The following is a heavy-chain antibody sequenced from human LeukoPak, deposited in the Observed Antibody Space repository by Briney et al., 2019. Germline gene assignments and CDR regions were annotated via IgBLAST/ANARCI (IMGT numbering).Heavy chain of an antibody. V-gene: IGHV4-34*01. D-gene: IGHD2-2*01. CDR3: ASQARSIVVVPAANPIHNWFDP. J-gene: IGHJ5*02. Sequence: SETLSLTCAVYGGSFSGYYWSWIRQPPGKGLEWIGEINHSGSTNYNPSPKSRVTISVDTSKNQFSLKLSSVTAADTAVYYCASQARSIVVVPAANPIHNWFDPWGQGTLVTVSS. CDR1: GGSFSGYY. CDR2: INHSGST.